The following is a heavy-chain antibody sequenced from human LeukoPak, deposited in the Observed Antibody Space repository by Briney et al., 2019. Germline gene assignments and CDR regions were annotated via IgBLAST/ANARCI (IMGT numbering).Heavy chain of an antibody. D-gene: IGHD3-22*01. V-gene: IGHV3-30*18. CDR2: ISYDGSNK. CDR3: ANPNYYDSSGHYSDDY. Sequence: GGSLRLSCAASGFTFSSYGMHWVRQAPGKGLEWVAVISYDGSNKYYADSVKGRFTISRDNSKNTLYLQMNSLRAEDTAVYYCANPNYYDSSGHYSDDYWGQGTLVTVSS. J-gene: IGHJ4*02. CDR1: GFTFSSYG.